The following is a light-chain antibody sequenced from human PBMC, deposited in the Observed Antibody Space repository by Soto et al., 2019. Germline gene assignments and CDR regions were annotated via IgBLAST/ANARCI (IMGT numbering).Light chain of an antibody. J-gene: IGKJ4*01. CDR1: QSITSN. Sequence: EIVMTQSPVTLSLSPGDTATLSCRASQSITSNLAWYQQKPGHPPRLVIYGASTRATGIPARFSGSGSGTEFTLTISNLPSEDFAVYYCQQYSSWVTFGGGTQLEIE. CDR2: GAS. CDR3: QQYSSWVT. V-gene: IGKV3-15*01.